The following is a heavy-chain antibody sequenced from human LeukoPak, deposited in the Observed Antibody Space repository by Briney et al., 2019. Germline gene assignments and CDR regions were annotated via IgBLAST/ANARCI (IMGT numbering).Heavy chain of an antibody. J-gene: IGHJ4*02. CDR3: ASSWGSSSYIDY. CDR1: GFTFSSYS. CDR2: ISGSSSYI. Sequence: GGSLRLSCAASGFTFSSYSMNWVRQAPGEGLEWVSSISGSSSYIYYADSVKGRFTISRDNAKNSLYLQMNSLRAEDTALYYCASSWGSSSYIDYWGQGTLVTVSS. V-gene: IGHV3-21*01. D-gene: IGHD6-13*01.